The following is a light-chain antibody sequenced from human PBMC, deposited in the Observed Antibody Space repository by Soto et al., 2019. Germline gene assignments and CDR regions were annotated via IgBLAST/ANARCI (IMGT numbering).Light chain of an antibody. CDR1: QSLLHSNGYNC. CDR2: FGS. CDR3: MQALQTPLT. Sequence: EIVMTQSPLSLPVTPGEPASISCRSSQSLLHSNGYNCLDWYVQKPGQSPQLLIYFGSNWASGVPDRFSGSGSGTDFTLKISRVEAEDVGLYYCMQALQTPLTFGGGTKVEIK. V-gene: IGKV2-28*01. J-gene: IGKJ4*01.